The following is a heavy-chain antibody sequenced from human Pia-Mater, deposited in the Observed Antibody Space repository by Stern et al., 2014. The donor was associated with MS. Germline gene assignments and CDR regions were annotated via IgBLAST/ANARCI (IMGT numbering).Heavy chain of an antibody. CDR1: GGIFSSHA. D-gene: IGHD3-22*01. V-gene: IGHV1-69*01. J-gene: IGHJ6*02. CDR3: AGGGGGRISMTTAVLYGLDV. CDR2: IIPAFGKA. Sequence: VQLVESGAEVKKPGSSVKVSCKASGGIFSSHATSWVRQAPGQGLEWMGGIIPAFGKANYAQKFQGRITITADESTSTVYRELSSLKSEDTAVYYCAGGGGGRISMTTAVLYGLDVWGQGTTVTVS.